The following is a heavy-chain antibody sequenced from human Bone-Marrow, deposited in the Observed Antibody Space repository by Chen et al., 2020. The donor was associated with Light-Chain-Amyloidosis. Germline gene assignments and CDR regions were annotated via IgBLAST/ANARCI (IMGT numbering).Heavy chain of an antibody. CDR1: GYLFPNYW. Sequence: EVQLAQTGPEVKERGESLKISCKGPGYLFPNYWIGWVRQMPGKGLEWMGVIYPDDSDARYSPSFEGQVTISADKSITTAYLQWRSLKASDTAMYYCARRRDGYNFDYWGQGTLVTVSS. CDR3: ARRRDGYNFDY. V-gene: IGHV5-51*01. D-gene: IGHD5-12*01. J-gene: IGHJ4*02. CDR2: IYPDDSDA.